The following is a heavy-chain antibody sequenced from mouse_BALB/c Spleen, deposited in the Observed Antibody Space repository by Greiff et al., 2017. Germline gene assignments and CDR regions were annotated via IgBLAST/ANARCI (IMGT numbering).Heavy chain of an antibody. CDR2: IWGDGST. J-gene: IGHJ1*01. D-gene: IGHD2-3*01. V-gene: IGHV2-6-7*01. Sequence: VMLVESGPGLVAPSQSLSITCTVSGFSLTGYGVNWVRQPPGKGLEWLGMIWGDGSTDYNSALKSRLSISKDNSKSQVFLKMNSLQTDDTARYYCARAPDGYYGYFDVWGAGTTVTVSS. CDR3: ARAPDGYYGYFDV. CDR1: GFSLTGYG.